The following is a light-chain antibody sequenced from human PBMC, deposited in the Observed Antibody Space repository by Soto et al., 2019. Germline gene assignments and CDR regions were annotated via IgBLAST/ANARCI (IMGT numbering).Light chain of an antibody. J-gene: IGLJ1*01. CDR2: GNS. V-gene: IGLV1-40*01. Sequence: QSVLTQPPSVSGAPGQRVTISCTGSSSNIGAGYDVHWYQQLPGTAPKLLIYGNSNRPSGVPDRFSGSKSGTSASLAITGDQAEDEADYYCQSYDSSLSGFYVFGTGTKLTVL. CDR3: QSYDSSLSGFYV. CDR1: SSNIGAGYD.